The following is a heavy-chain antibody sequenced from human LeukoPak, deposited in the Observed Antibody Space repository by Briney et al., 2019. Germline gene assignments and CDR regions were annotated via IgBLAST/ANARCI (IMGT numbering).Heavy chain of an antibody. CDR3: ARAGGSGMGYYYMDV. J-gene: IGHJ6*03. Sequence: ASVKVSCTASGYTFTSYYMHWVRQAPGQGLEWMGIINPSGGSTSYAQKFQGRVTMTRDTSTSTVYMELSSLRSEDTAVYYCARAGGSGMGYYYMDVWGKGTTVTVSS. CDR2: INPSGGST. V-gene: IGHV1-46*01. CDR1: GYTFTSYY. D-gene: IGHD3-10*01.